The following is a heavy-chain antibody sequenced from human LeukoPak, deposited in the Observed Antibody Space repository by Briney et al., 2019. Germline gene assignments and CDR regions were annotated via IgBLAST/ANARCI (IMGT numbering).Heavy chain of an antibody. CDR3: ATGITGTTTSAFDI. J-gene: IGHJ3*02. Sequence: GGSLRLSCAASGFTFSSNYMSWVRQAPGKGLEWVSVIYSGRSTYYADSVKGPFTISRDNSKNTLYLQINSLRAEDTAVYYCATGITGTTTSAFDIWGQGTMVTVSS. CDR2: IYSGRST. D-gene: IGHD1-20*01. V-gene: IGHV3-53*01. CDR1: GFTFSSNY.